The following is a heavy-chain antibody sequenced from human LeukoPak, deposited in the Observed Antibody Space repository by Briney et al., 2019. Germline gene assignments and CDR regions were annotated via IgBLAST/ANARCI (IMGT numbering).Heavy chain of an antibody. CDR3: AKGNWDKLEVFDY. CDR2: IRNSGDNT. D-gene: IGHD1/OR15-1a*01. V-gene: IGHV3-23*01. Sequence: PGGSLRLSCAPPGFTFIRFARSWGRQAPGKGRGWVSVIRNSGDNTYYTDSVKGRFTISRDNSKNTLWLQMNSLRAEDTAVYYCAKGNWDKLEVFDYWGQGTLVTVSS. J-gene: IGHJ4*02. CDR1: GFTFIRFA.